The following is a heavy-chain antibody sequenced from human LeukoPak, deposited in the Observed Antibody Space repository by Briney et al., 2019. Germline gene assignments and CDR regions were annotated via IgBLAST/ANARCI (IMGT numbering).Heavy chain of an antibody. CDR1: GGTFHIYA. V-gene: IGHV1-46*02. CDR2: IHPSGGST. J-gene: IGHJ4*02. Sequence: GASVKVSFKASGGTFHIYAITWVRQAPGQGLEWMGIIHPSGGSTSYAQKFQGRVTMTRDTSTSTVYMELSSLRSEDTAVYYCARAHLHYGDSIHDLDYWGQGTLVTVSS. D-gene: IGHD4-17*01. CDR3: ARAHLHYGDSIHDLDY.